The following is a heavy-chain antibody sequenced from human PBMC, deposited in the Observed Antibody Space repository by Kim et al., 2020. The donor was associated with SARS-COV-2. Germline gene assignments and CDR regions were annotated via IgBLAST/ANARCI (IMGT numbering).Heavy chain of an antibody. CDR1: GFRFSDKD. D-gene: IGHD2-8*01. CDR2: IYRDGDT. CDR3: VVNGYYYYMDV. V-gene: IGHV3-66*01. J-gene: IGHJ6*03. Sequence: GGSLRLSCATSGFRFSDKDMTWVRQVPGKRLESISFIYRDGDTHYADSVKGRFTISRDNPRNTLYLQMDTLRAEDTAIYYCVVNGYYYYMDVWGKGTAVT.